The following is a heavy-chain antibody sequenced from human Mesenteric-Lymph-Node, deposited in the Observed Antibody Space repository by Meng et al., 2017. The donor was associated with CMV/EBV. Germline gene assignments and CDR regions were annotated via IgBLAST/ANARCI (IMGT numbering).Heavy chain of an antibody. D-gene: IGHD3-3*01. CDR2: ISSSGSTI. J-gene: IGHJ6*02. CDR3: ARDRSYVAYYDFWSGYQGGAYGMDV. Sequence: GGSLRLSCAASGFTFSSYEMNWVRQAPGKGLEWVSYISSSGSTIYYADSVKGRFTISRDNAKNSLYLQMNSLRAEDTAVYYCARDRSYVAYYDFWSGYQGGAYGMDVWGQGTTVTVSS. CDR1: GFTFSSYE. V-gene: IGHV3-48*03.